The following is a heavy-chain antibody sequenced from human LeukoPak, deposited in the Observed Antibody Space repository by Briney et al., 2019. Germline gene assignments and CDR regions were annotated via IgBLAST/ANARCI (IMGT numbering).Heavy chain of an antibody. CDR2: YYYSGNT. J-gene: IGHJ3*02. CDR1: VYSVSSEYY. CDR3: ARRSVYGDAFDI. D-gene: IGHD5/OR15-5a*01. Sequence: TLSLTPACPVYSVSSEYYWGWIRQHPGKALEWIGHYYYSGNTYQSTSLKSRLVISVYTFKNHVSLNLSSVTAADMAVYYCARRSVYGDAFDIWGQGTMVTVFS. V-gene: IGHV4-31*11.